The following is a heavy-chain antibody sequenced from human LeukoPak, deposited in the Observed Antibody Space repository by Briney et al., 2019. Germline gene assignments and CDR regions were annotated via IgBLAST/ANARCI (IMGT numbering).Heavy chain of an antibody. CDR2: IIPIFGTA. J-gene: IGHJ6*04. V-gene: IGHV1-69*01. CDR3: ARAQGVTMVRGVIDYYYGMDV. CDR1: GGTFSSYA. Sequence: GASVKVSCKASGGTFSSYAISWVRQAPGQGLEWMEGIIPIFGTANYAQKFQGRVTITADESTSTAYMELSSLRSEDTAVYYCARAQGVTMVRGVIDYYYGMDVWGKGTTVTVSS. D-gene: IGHD3-10*01.